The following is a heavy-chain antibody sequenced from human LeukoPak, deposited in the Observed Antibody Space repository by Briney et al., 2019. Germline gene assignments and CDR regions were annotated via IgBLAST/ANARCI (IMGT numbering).Heavy chain of an antibody. D-gene: IGHD3-10*01. J-gene: IGHJ3*01. V-gene: IGHV3-21*01. CDR1: GFTFSSYT. CDR3: ARDLLIMG. Sequence: GGSLRLSCAASGFTFSSYTMNWVRQAPGKGLEWVSSITSSSNYIQYTDSVKGRFTISRDNAKNSVYLQMNSLRAEDTAVYYCARDLLIMGGGQGTMVTVSS. CDR2: ITSSSNYI.